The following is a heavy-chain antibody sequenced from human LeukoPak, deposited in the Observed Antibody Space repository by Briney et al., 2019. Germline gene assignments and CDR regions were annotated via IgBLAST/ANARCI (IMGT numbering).Heavy chain of an antibody. D-gene: IGHD6-19*01. CDR2: INGGSGNT. Sequence: ASVKVSCKASGYTFTNYAIHWVRQAPGQRLEWMAWINGGSGNTEYSQGFQGRVTITRDTSASTAYIELSSLIFEDTAVYYCARGAPDSSGWLLGYWGQGTLVTVSS. CDR3: ARGAPDSSGWLLGY. V-gene: IGHV1-3*01. J-gene: IGHJ4*02. CDR1: GYTFTNYA.